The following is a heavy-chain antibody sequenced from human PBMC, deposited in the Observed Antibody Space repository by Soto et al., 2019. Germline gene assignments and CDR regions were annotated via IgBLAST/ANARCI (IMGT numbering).Heavy chain of an antibody. D-gene: IGHD1-1*01. J-gene: IGHJ5*02. V-gene: IGHV4-39*01. Sequence: SETLSLTCTVSGGSISSSSYYWGWIRQPPGKGLEWIGSIYYSGSTYYNPSLKSRVTISVDTSKNQFSLKLSSVTAADTAVYYCASRYDNGGWFDPWGQGTLVTVSS. CDR2: IYYSGST. CDR1: GGSISSSSYY. CDR3: ASRYDNGGWFDP.